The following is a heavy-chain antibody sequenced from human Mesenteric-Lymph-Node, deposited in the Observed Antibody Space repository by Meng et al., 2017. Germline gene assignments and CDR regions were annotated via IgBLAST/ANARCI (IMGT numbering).Heavy chain of an antibody. V-gene: IGHV3-30*04. Sequence: GESLKISCAASGFTFSSYAMHWVRQAPGKGLEWVAVISYDGSNKYYADSVKGRFTISRDNSKNTLYLQMNSLRAEDTAVYYCAREINDYYDSSGYYPWGQGTLVTVSS. CDR1: GFTFSSYA. D-gene: IGHD3-22*01. CDR3: AREINDYYDSSGYYP. J-gene: IGHJ5*02. CDR2: ISYDGSNK.